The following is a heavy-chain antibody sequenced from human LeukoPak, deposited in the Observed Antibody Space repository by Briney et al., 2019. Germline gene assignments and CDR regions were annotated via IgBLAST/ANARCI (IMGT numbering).Heavy chain of an antibody. CDR2: IYYSGST. D-gene: IGHD6-13*01. V-gene: IGHV4-59*12. Sequence: SETLSLTCTVSGGSISSYYWSWIRQPPGKGLEWIGYIYYSGSTNYNPSLKSRVTISVDTSKNQFSLKLSSVTAADTAVYYCAGESDRQQLVRLVDIWGQGTMVTVSS. CDR3: AGESDRQQLVRLVDI. CDR1: GGSISSYY. J-gene: IGHJ3*02.